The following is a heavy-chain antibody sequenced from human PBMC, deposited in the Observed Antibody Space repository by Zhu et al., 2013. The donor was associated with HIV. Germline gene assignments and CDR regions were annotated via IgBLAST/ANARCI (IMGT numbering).Heavy chain of an antibody. CDR3: AREVATPPSETRNDAFDI. J-gene: IGHJ3*02. V-gene: IGHV4-59*01. D-gene: IGHD5-12*01. CDR1: GGSISSYY. Sequence: QVQLQESGPGLVKPSETLSLTCTVSGGSISSYYWSWIRQPPGKGLEWIGYIYYSGSTNYNPSLKSRVTISVDTSKNQFSLKLSSVTAADTAVYYCAREVATPPSETRNDAFDIWGQGTMVTVSS. CDR2: IYYSGST.